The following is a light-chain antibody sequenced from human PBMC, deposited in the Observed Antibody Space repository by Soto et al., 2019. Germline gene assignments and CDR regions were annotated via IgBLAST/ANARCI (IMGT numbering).Light chain of an antibody. Sequence: QSVLTQPPSVSAAPGQKVTISCSGSSSNIGRNFVSWYQHLPGTAPKLLIFDDNRRPSGIPDRFSGSKSGTSASLAISGLQSEDEADYYCAAWDDGLNGWVFGGGTQLTVL. V-gene: IGLV1-51*01. CDR3: AAWDDGLNGWV. CDR1: SSNIGRNF. CDR2: DDN. J-gene: IGLJ3*02.